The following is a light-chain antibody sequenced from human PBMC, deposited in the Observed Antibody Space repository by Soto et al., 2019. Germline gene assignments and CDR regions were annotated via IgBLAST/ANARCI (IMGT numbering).Light chain of an antibody. V-gene: IGLV2-11*01. CDR3: CSYAGSNTYVV. Sequence: QSVLTQPRSVSGSPGQSVTISCTGTSSDVAGYNYVSWYQQHPGKAPKLMIYDVSKRPSGVPDRFSGSKSGNMASLTISGLQAEDEADYYCCSYAGSNTYVVFGGGTKVTVL. CDR1: SSDVAGYNY. J-gene: IGLJ2*01. CDR2: DVS.